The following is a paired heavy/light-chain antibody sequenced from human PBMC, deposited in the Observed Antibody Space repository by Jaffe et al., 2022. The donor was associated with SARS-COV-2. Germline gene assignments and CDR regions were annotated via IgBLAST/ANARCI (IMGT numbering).Heavy chain of an antibody. J-gene: IGHJ5*02. V-gene: IGHV3-48*01. D-gene: IGHD2-15*01. CDR3: VRDVCGGSSCFYDS. Sequence: EVQLVESGGGLVQPGGSLRLSCAASGFTLSNYGMNWVRQTPVKGLEWISYISNTGGTIYYADSVKGRFTISRDYAKNSLYLIMNSLRIEDTALYYCVRDVCGGSSCFYDSWGQGTQVAVSS. CDR2: ISNTGGTI. CDR1: GFTLSNYG.
Light chain of an antibody. CDR1: QSVLYSSNNKNY. Sequence: DIVMTQSPDSLAVSLGERATINCRSSQSVLYSSNNKNYLAWYQQKPGQPPKLLISWASTRESGVPDRISGSGSGTDFTLTISSLQAEDVAVYYCQQHYGSPTFGQGTKVEIK. CDR3: QQHYGSPT. CDR2: WAS. J-gene: IGKJ1*01. V-gene: IGKV4-1*01.